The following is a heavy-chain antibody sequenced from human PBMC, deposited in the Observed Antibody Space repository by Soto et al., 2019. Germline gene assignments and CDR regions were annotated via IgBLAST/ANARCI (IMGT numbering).Heavy chain of an antibody. J-gene: IGHJ5*02. CDR2: IIPIFGTA. V-gene: IGHV1-69*13. D-gene: IGHD3-22*01. CDR3: ASDLYYYDSSGPLGNWFDP. CDR1: GGTFSSYA. Sequence: VASVKVSCKASGGTFSSYAISWVRQAPGQGLEWMGGIIPIFGTANYAQKFQGRVTITADESTSTAYMELSSLRSEDTAVYYCASDLYYYDSSGPLGNWFDPWGQGTLVTVSS.